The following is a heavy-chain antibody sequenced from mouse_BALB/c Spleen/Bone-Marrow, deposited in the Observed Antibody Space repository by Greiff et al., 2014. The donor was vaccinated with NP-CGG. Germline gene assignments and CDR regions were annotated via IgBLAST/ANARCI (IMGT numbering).Heavy chain of an antibody. V-gene: IGHV1S41*01. J-gene: IGHJ4*01. CDR2: IAPGSGST. CDR1: GYTFTNYW. D-gene: IGHD2-1*01. CDR3: ARGIHYGNYVYAMDY. Sequence: DLVKPGASVKLSCKASGYTFTNYWFNWIKQRPGQGLEWIGRIAPGSGSTYYNEMFKGKATLTVDASSSTAYIQLSSLSSEDSADYFCARGIHYGNYVYAMDYWGQGTSVTVSS.